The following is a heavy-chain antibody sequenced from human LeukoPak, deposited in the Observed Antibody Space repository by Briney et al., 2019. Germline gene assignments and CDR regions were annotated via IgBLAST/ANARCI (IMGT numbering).Heavy chain of an antibody. V-gene: IGHV4-59*01. CDR3: ARDRGGDYDSSGFQYHFDY. Sequence: SETLSLTCTASGVSISSYYWTWIRQPPGKGLEWIGYIYSSGSTNYSPSLKSRVTISIDTSKNQFSLRLSSVTAADTAVYFCARDRGGDYDSSGFQYHFDYWGQGALVTVSS. D-gene: IGHD3-22*01. CDR2: IYSSGST. CDR1: GVSISSYY. J-gene: IGHJ4*02.